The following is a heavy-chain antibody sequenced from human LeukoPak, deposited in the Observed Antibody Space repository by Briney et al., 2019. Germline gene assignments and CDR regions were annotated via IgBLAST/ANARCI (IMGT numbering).Heavy chain of an antibody. Sequence: GGSLRLSCAASGFTFSSYNMNWVRQTPGQGLEWVSSITSGSSHIYYADSVKGRFTISRDNAKSSLYLQMNSLRAEDTAVYYCARDGDSSGYYYSIPTFFDYWGQGTLVTVSS. CDR2: ITSGSSHI. D-gene: IGHD3-22*01. J-gene: IGHJ4*02. CDR3: ARDGDSSGYYYSIPTFFDY. CDR1: GFTFSSYN. V-gene: IGHV3-21*01.